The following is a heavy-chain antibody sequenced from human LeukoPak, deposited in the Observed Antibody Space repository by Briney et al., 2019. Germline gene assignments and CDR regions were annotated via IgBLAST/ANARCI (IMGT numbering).Heavy chain of an antibody. Sequence: GGSLRLSCAASGFTFDDYAMHWVRQAPGKGLEWVSGISWNSGSIGYADSVKGRFTISRDNAKNSLYRQMNSLRAEDTALYYCAKAQRYGSYYYYMDVWGKGTTVTVSS. CDR2: ISWNSGSI. J-gene: IGHJ6*03. CDR3: AKAQRYGSYYYYMDV. D-gene: IGHD3-10*01. CDR1: GFTFDDYA. V-gene: IGHV3-9*01.